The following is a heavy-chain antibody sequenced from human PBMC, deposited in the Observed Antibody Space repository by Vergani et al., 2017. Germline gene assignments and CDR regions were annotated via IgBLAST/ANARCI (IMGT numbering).Heavy chain of an antibody. J-gene: IGHJ4*02. CDR3: AREGYCTNGVCFTLFDV. CDR1: GGSFNDYW. D-gene: IGHD2-8*01. Sequence: QAQLQQWGAGLLKPSETLSLTCAIYGGSFNDYWWTWVRQPPGKGLEWIGEIRHNGITHYSPSLKSRVTISIDTSTHQFSLNLRSVTAADTAVYYCAREGYCTNGVCFTLFDVWGQGALVTVSS. CDR2: IRHNGIT. V-gene: IGHV4-34*01.